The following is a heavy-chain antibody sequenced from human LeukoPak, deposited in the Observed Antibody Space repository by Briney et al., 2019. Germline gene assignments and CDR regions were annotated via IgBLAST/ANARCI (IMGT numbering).Heavy chain of an antibody. CDR1: GYTFTGYY. D-gene: IGHD3-10*01. Sequence: ASVKVSCKASGYTFTGYYTHWVRQAPGQGLEGMGWINPNSGGTNYAQKFQGRVTITRDTSISTAFMELSRLRSDDAAVYYCARGPPRVWFGELLPYYMDVWGKGTTVTVSS. J-gene: IGHJ6*03. CDR2: INPNSGGT. V-gene: IGHV1-2*02. CDR3: ARGPPRVWFGELLPYYMDV.